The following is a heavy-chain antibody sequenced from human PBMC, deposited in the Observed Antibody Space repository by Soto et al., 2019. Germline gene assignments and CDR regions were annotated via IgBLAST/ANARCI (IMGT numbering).Heavy chain of an antibody. CDR3: AKDHSSGWSLSWFDP. D-gene: IGHD6-19*01. Sequence: GGSLRLSCAASGFTFSSYAMSWVRQAPGKGLEWVSAISGSGGSTYYADSVKGRFTISRDNSKNTLYLQMNSLRAEDTAVYYCAKDHSSGWSLSWFDPWGQGTLVTVSS. CDR1: GFTFSSYA. CDR2: ISGSGGST. J-gene: IGHJ5*02. V-gene: IGHV3-23*01.